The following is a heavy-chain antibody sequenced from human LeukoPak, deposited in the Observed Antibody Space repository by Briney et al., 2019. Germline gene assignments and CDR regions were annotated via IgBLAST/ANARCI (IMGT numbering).Heavy chain of an antibody. D-gene: IGHD4-17*01. Sequence: GGSLRLSCAPSGFTFDDYGMAWVRHVPGKGLEWVSGINWHGGATCYADSVRGRFTISRDNAKNTLYLQMNSLRAEDTAVYYCASAHNDYGDYDFGYWGQGTLVTVSS. CDR1: GFTFDDYG. CDR2: INWHGGAT. CDR3: ASAHNDYGDYDFGY. J-gene: IGHJ4*02. V-gene: IGHV3-20*04.